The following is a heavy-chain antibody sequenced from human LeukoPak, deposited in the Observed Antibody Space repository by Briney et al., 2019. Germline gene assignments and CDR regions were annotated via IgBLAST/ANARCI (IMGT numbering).Heavy chain of an antibody. D-gene: IGHD3-3*01. CDR1: GGTFSSYA. CDR2: IIPIFGTA. J-gene: IGHJ3*02. Sequence: SSVKVSCKASGGTFSSYAISWVRQAPGQGLEWMGGIIPIFGTANYAQKFQGRVTITTDESTSTAYMELSSLRSEDTAVYYSARSDYDFWSGYGLGPDIWGQGTMVTVSS. CDR3: ARSDYDFWSGYGLGPDI. V-gene: IGHV1-69*05.